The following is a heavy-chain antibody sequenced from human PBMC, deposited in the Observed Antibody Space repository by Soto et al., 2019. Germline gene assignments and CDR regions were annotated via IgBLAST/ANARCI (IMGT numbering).Heavy chain of an antibody. CDR1: GGSISSGDYC. CDR3: ARKRRGEQLVRYSSGMDV. V-gene: IGHV4-30-4*01. J-gene: IGHJ6*02. Sequence: PSEHPSLTGTVSGGSISSGDYCWSWIRQPPGEGLEWIGYTYYGGSTYYNPSLKSRGTISVDTSKNQCSLKLSSVTDADTAVYYCARKRRGEQLVRYSSGMDVWGQGNTVSVSS. CDR2: TYYGGST. D-gene: IGHD6-6*01.